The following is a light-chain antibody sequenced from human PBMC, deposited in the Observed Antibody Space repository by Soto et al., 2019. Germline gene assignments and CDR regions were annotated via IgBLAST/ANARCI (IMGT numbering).Light chain of an antibody. J-gene: IGLJ1*01. V-gene: IGLV1-51*01. Sequence: QSVLTQPPSVSAAPGQKVTISCAGSGSNVGNHYVSWYQQLPGTAPKLLIYDDNKRPSGIPDRFSGSKSATSATLGITGLQTGADADYYCGAWDDGLSAYVFGPGTQLTVL. CDR3: GAWDDGLSAYV. CDR1: GSNVGNHY. CDR2: DDN.